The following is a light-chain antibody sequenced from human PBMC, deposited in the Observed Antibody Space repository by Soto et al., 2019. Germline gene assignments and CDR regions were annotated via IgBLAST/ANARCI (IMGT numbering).Light chain of an antibody. CDR2: WAS. CDR1: QSVVSRSNNKNY. CDR3: QEYYSNLEWT. Sequence: DIVMTQSPDSLALSLGERAPIHCQSSQSVVSRSNNKNYLAWYQQKPGQPPKLLIYWASTRESGVPDRFSGSGSGTDFTLTIRSLQTEDVAVYYCQEYYSNLEWTFGKGTKVDIK. V-gene: IGKV4-1*01. J-gene: IGKJ1*01.